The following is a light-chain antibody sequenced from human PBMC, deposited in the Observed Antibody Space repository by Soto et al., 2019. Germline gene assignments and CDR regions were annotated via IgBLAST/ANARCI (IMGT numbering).Light chain of an antibody. CDR2: GAS. CDR3: QQYGSSHMYT. V-gene: IGKV3-20*01. J-gene: IGKJ2*01. CDR1: QSVSSSY. Sequence: EIVLTQSPGTLSLSPGKRATLSCRASQSVSSSYLAWYQQKPGQAPRLLIYGASSRATGIPDRFSGSGSGTDFTLTISRLEPEDFAVYYCQQYGSSHMYTFGQGTKLEIK.